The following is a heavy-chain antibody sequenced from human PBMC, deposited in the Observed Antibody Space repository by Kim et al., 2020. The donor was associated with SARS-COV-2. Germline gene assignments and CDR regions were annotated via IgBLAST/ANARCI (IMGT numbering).Heavy chain of an antibody. J-gene: IGHJ6*02. V-gene: IGHV1-69*13. Sequence: SVKVSCKAEGGTFSSYAISWVRQAPGQGLEWMGGIIPIFGTANYAQKFQGRVTITADESTSTAYMELSSLRSEDTAVYYCARSIAVAGRLNYYYYGMDVWGQGTTVTVSS. CDR2: IIPIFGTA. CDR3: ARSIAVAGRLNYYYYGMDV. CDR1: GGTFSSYA. D-gene: IGHD6-19*01.